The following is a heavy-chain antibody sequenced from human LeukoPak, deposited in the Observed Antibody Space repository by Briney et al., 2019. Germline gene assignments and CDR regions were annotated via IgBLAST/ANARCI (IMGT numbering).Heavy chain of an antibody. J-gene: IGHJ3*02. V-gene: IGHV3-74*01. Sequence: GGSLRLXCAASEFTFSNYRMHWVRQAPGEGLVWVSRIDNDGRDTIYADSVKGRFTISRDNGKNTLYLQMNSLRAEDTAVYYCARGGYHHGFDIWGQGTLVTVSS. CDR2: IDNDGRDT. D-gene: IGHD1-14*01. CDR3: ARGGYHHGFDI. CDR1: EFTFSNYR.